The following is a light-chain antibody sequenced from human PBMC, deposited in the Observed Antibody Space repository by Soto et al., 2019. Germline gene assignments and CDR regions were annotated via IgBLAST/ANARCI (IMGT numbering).Light chain of an antibody. CDR1: SSNIGNNY. J-gene: IGLJ3*02. Sequence: QSALTQPPSVSAAPGQTVTISCSGSSSNIGNNYVSWYQQVPGTAPKLLIYEDDKRPSGTPDRFSGSKSGTSTTLAITGLQTGDEADYYCVTWDTSLSAGVFGGGTKVTVL. CDR2: EDD. CDR3: VTWDTSLSAGV. V-gene: IGLV1-51*02.